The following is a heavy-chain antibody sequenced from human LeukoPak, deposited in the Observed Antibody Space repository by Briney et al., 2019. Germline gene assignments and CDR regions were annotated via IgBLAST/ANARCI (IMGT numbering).Heavy chain of an antibody. J-gene: IGHJ4*02. CDR1: GGSISSGGYY. V-gene: IGHV4-31*03. D-gene: IGHD3-10*01. CDR3: ARVQGLSSRPFDY. Sequence: SETLSLTCTISGGSISSGGYYWSWIRQHPGKGLEWIGYIYYRGGSTYYNPSLKSRVTISVDTSKNQFSLKLSSVTAADTAVYYCARVQGLSSRPFDYWGQGTLVTVSS. CDR2: IYYRGGST.